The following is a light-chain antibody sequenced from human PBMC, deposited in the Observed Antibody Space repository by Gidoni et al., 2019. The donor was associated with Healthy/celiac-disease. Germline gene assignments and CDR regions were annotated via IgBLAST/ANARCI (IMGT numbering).Light chain of an antibody. CDR3: QPYGSSPRT. Sequence: EIVLTQSPGTLSLSPGARATLSCRASQSVSSSYLAWYQQKPGQAPRLLIYGASSRAPGIPDRFSGSGSGTDFTLTISRLEPEDFAVYYCQPYGSSPRTFGQGTKVEIK. CDR2: GAS. J-gene: IGKJ1*01. V-gene: IGKV3-20*01. CDR1: QSVSSSY.